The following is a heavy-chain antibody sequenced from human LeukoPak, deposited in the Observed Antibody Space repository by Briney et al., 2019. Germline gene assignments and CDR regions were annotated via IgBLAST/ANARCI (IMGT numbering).Heavy chain of an antibody. CDR1: GGSFSGYY. V-gene: IGHV4-34*01. CDR2: INHRGST. Sequence: SETLSLTCAVYGGSFSGYYWSWIRQPPGKGLEWIGEINHRGSTNYNPSLKSRVTISVDTSKNQFSLKLSSVTAADTAVYYCARNAPPHYDILTGYYFFDYWGQGTLVTVSS. CDR3: ARNAPPHYDILTGYYFFDY. D-gene: IGHD3-9*01. J-gene: IGHJ4*02.